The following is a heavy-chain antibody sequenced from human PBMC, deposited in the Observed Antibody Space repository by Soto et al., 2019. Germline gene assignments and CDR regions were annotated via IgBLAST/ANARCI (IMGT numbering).Heavy chain of an antibody. CDR3: AKVATDYYYSGMDV. CDR2: ISYDGSNK. CDR1: GFTFSSYG. Sequence: QVQLVESGGGVVQPGRSLRLSCAASGFTFSSYGMHWVRQAPGKGLEWAAVISYDGSNKYYADSVKGRFTISRDNSKNTLYLQMNSLRAEDTAVYYCAKVATDYYYSGMDVWGQGTTVTVSS. J-gene: IGHJ6*02. V-gene: IGHV3-30*18. D-gene: IGHD5-12*01.